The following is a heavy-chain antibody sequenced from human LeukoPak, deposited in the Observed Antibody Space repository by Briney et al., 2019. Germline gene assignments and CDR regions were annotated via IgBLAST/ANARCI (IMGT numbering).Heavy chain of an antibody. CDR3: TRPRGPFYNWFAP. CDR2: IRSKANSYAT. V-gene: IGHV3-73*01. D-gene: IGHD2/OR15-2a*01. CDR1: GFTFSGSA. Sequence: GGSLRLSCAASGFTFSGSAMHWVRQASGKGLEWVGRIRSKANSYATAYAASVKGRFTISRDDSKNTAYLQMNSLKTEDTAVYYCTRPRGPFYNWFAPWGQETLVTVSS. J-gene: IGHJ5*02.